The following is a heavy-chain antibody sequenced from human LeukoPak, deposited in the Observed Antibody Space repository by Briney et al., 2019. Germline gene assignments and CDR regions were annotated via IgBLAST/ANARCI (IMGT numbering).Heavy chain of an antibody. CDR3: ARDSGTVAAEDYFDY. Sequence: GGSLRLSCAASGFTFSSYSMNWVRQAPGKGLEWVSYISSSSSTIYYADSAKGRFTISRDNAKNSLYLQMNSLRAEDTAVYYCARDSGTVAAEDYFDYWGQGTLVTVSS. CDR2: ISSSSSTI. J-gene: IGHJ4*02. V-gene: IGHV3-48*04. CDR1: GFTFSSYS. D-gene: IGHD2-15*01.